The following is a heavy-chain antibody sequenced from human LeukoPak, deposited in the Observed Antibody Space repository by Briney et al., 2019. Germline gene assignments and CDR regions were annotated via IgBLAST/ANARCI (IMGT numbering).Heavy chain of an antibody. Sequence: SETLSLTCTVSGGSLSSSSYYWGWIRQPPGKGLEWIGSIYYSGTTYYNPSLRSRVTISVDTSKNQFSLKVNSVTAADTAVYYCARPYGGVSYYMDVWGKGTTVTISS. CDR1: GGSLSSSSYY. CDR2: IYYSGTT. CDR3: ARPYGGVSYYMDV. D-gene: IGHD4-23*01. J-gene: IGHJ6*03. V-gene: IGHV4-39*01.